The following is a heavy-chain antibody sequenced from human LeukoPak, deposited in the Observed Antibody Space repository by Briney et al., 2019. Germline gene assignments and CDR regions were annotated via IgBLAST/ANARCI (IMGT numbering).Heavy chain of an antibody. Sequence: SETLSLTCTVSGGSISSSSYYWGWIRQPPGKGLEWIGNVYYSGITYYNPSLNSRVTISVDTSKSQFSLKLSSVTAADTAVYYCARQTGSGLFILPGGQGTLVTVSS. CDR3: ARQTGSGLFILP. CDR2: VYYSGIT. CDR1: GGSISSSSYY. D-gene: IGHD3/OR15-3a*01. J-gene: IGHJ4*02. V-gene: IGHV4-39*07.